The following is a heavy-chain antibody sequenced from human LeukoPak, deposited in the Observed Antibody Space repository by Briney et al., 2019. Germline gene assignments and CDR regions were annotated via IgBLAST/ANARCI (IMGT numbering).Heavy chain of an antibody. J-gene: IGHJ3*02. CDR3: AKTLGSITYDAYDI. Sequence: PGGSLRLSCAASGFTFSTYAMHWVRQAPGKGLEWVAVISFDGTNKYYADFVKGRFTISRDNSKNTLYLQMNSLRAEDTAVYYCAKTLGSITYDAYDIWGQGTMVTVSS. D-gene: IGHD7-27*01. CDR2: ISFDGTNK. V-gene: IGHV3-30-3*01. CDR1: GFTFSTYA.